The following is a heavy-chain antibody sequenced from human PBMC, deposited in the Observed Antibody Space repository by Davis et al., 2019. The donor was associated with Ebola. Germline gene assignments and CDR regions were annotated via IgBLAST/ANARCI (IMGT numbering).Heavy chain of an antibody. J-gene: IGHJ5*02. D-gene: IGHD6-6*01. CDR3: ARDPTLIAARLSWFDP. V-gene: IGHV3-33*01. Sequence: PGGSLRLSCAASGFTFSSYGMHWVRQAPGKGLEWVAVIWYDGSNKYYADSVKGRFTISRDNSKNTLYLQMNSLRAEDTAVYYCARDPTLIAARLSWFDPWGQGTLVAVSS. CDR1: GFTFSSYG. CDR2: IWYDGSNK.